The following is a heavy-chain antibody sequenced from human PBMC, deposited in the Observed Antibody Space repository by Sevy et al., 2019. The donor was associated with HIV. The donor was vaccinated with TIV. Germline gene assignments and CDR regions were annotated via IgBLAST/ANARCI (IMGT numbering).Heavy chain of an antibody. Sequence: GGSLRLSCAASGFTFSSYGMHWVRQAPGKGLEWVAVIWYDGSNKYYADSVKGRFTISRENSKNTLYLQMNSLRAEDTAVYYCARDLTAYCSSTSCYRAPGMDVWGQGTTVTVSS. J-gene: IGHJ6*02. CDR3: ARDLTAYCSSTSCYRAPGMDV. V-gene: IGHV3-33*01. D-gene: IGHD2-2*02. CDR1: GFTFSSYG. CDR2: IWYDGSNK.